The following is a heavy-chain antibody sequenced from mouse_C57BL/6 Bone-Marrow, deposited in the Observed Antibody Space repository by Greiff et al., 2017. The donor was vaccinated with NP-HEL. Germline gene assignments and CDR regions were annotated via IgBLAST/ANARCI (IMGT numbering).Heavy chain of an antibody. V-gene: IGHV5-15*01. CDR1: GFTFSDYG. J-gene: IGHJ2*01. Sequence: EVKLVESGGGLVQPGGSLKLSCAASGFTFSDYGMAWVRQAPRKGPEWVAFISNLAYSIYYADTVTGRFTISRENAKNTLYLEMSSLRSEDTAMYYCERRTEGYFDYWGQGTTLTVSS. CDR3: ERRTEGYFDY. CDR2: ISNLAYSI.